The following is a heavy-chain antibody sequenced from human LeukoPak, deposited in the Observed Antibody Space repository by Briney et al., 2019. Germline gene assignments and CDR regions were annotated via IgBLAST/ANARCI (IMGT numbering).Heavy chain of an antibody. Sequence: SETLSLTCTVSGGSMSFYYWSWIRQSPGKGLEWIGYIYYTGITNYNPSLKSRVTISLDMSKTQFSLKLKSVTAADTAVYFCARDHKRFGENWFDPGGEGTLVTLSS. D-gene: IGHD3-3*01. J-gene: IGHJ5*02. V-gene: IGHV4-59*01. CDR1: GGSMSFYY. CDR2: IYYTGIT. CDR3: ARDHKRFGENWFDP.